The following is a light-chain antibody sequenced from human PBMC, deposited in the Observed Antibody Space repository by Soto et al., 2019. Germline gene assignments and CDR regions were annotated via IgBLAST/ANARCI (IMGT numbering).Light chain of an antibody. Sequence: DIQMTQSPSSLSASVGDRVTITCRASQGISTYLNWYQQKPGKAPKLLIYAASSLQSGVPSRFSGSGSETEFTLTISSLQADDFATYYCQQHNSFSITFGQGTRLEIK. CDR3: QQHNSFSIT. V-gene: IGKV1-39*01. CDR2: AAS. J-gene: IGKJ5*01. CDR1: QGISTY.